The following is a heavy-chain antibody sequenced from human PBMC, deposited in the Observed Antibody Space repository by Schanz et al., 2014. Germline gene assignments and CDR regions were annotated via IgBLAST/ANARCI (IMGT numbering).Heavy chain of an antibody. CDR3: AREVGGSFGQHY. D-gene: IGHD1-26*01. V-gene: IGHV3-7*01. CDR2: IKPDGSEK. CDR1: GFTFRSYG. J-gene: IGHJ4*02. Sequence: VQLVESGGGVVQPGRSLRLSCAASGFTFRSYGMHWVRQAPGKGLDWVGIIKPDGSEKFYVDSVKGRFTISRDNAKNLMYLHLNSLRAEDTAVYYCAREVGGSFGQHYWGQGALVTVSS.